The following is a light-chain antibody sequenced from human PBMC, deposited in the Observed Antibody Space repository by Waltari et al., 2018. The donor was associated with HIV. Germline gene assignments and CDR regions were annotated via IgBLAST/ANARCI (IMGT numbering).Light chain of an antibody. CDR2: EVT. CDR3: CSDGSSATSVV. Sequence: QSALTQPASVSGSPGQSITLSCTETSSGVGNYNLVSWYQQYTGKAPKLLIYEVTKRPSGGSSRFSGSKSGNTASLTISDLQAEDEATYYCCSDGSSATSVVFGGGTRVTV. J-gene: IGLJ2*01. CDR1: SSGVGNYNL. V-gene: IGLV2-23*02.